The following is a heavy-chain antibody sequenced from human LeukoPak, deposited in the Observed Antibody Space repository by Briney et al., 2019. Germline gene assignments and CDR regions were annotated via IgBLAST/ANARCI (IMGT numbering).Heavy chain of an antibody. CDR3: ARDCVPTQNYYDSSGYHYDY. D-gene: IGHD3-22*01. Sequence: GASVKVSCKASGYTFTNYGISWVRQAPGQGLEWMGIINPSGGSTSYAQKFQGRVTMTRDTSTSTVYMELSSLRSEDTAVYYCARDCVPTQNYYDSSGYHYDYWGQGTLVTVSS. J-gene: IGHJ4*02. CDR1: GYTFTNYG. V-gene: IGHV1-46*01. CDR2: INPSGGST.